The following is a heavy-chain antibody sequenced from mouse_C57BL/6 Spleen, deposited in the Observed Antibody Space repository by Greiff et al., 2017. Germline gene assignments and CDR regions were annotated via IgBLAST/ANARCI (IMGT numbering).Heavy chain of an antibody. CDR2: INPSTGGT. D-gene: IGHD1-1*01. CDR1: GYSFTGYY. V-gene: IGHV1-42*01. J-gene: IGHJ3*01. Sequence: VQLQQSGPELVKPGASVKISCKASGYSFTGYYMNWVKQSPEKSLEWIGEINPSTGGTTYNQKFKAKATLTVDKSSITAYMQLKGLTSEDSAVYYCARDDYGSSFAYWGKGTLVTVSA. CDR3: ARDDYGSSFAY.